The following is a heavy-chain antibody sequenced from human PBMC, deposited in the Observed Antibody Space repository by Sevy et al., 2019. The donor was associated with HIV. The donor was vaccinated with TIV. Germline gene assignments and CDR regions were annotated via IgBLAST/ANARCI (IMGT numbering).Heavy chain of an antibody. CDR3: AKDVVAVVGDAFDV. CDR2: TGGRGGAK. Sequence: GGSLRLACAASGFPFSSYAMNWVRQGPGKGLEWVSATGGRGGAKYYADSVKGRFTISRDNSKNTLYLQMDSLRAEDTAVYYCAKDVVAVVGDAFDVWGQGTMVTVSS. J-gene: IGHJ3*01. CDR1: GFPFSSYA. V-gene: IGHV3-23*01. D-gene: IGHD2-15*01.